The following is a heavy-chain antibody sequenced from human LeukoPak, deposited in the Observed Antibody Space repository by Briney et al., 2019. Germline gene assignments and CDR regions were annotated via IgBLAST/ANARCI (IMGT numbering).Heavy chain of an antibody. CDR1: GFTFSSYA. J-gene: IGHJ3*01. CDR3: ARGGDILTGYFPL. D-gene: IGHD3-9*01. V-gene: IGHV4-59*01. CDR2: IYYSGST. Sequence: GSLRLSCAASGFTFSSYAMSWIRQPPGKGLEWIGYIYYSGSTNYNPSLKSRVTISVDTSKNQFSLKLSSVTAADTAVYYCARGGDILTGYFPLWGQGTMVTVSS.